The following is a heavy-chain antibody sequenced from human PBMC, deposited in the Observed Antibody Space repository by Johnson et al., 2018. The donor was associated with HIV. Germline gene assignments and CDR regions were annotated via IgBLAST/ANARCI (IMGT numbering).Heavy chain of an antibody. Sequence: VQLVESGGGVVQPGRSLRLSCAASGFTFSSYGMHWVRQAPGTGLEWVAVISYDGTGKYYSHSVKGRFTISRDNSNNTIYLQMNSLKIEDTAVYFCTRVPTAFYGNTWSPHDAFDIWGQGTMVTVSS. CDR1: GFTFSSYG. V-gene: IGHV3-30*03. J-gene: IGHJ3*02. D-gene: IGHD2/OR15-2a*01. CDR2: ISYDGTGK. CDR3: TRVPTAFYGNTWSPHDAFDI.